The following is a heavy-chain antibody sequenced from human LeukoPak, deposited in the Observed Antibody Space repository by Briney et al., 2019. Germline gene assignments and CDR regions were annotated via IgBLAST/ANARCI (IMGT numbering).Heavy chain of an antibody. CDR2: IKSKSDGGTT. D-gene: IGHD4-17*01. Sequence: PGGSLRLSCAASGFNFNNAWMNWVRQAPGKGLEWVGRIKSKSDGGTTDNAAPVKGRFTISKDDSKNTLYLQMNSLKTEDTGIYSCTTGTLTSDYWGQGTLVTVSS. CDR1: GFNFNNAW. CDR3: TTGTLTSDY. J-gene: IGHJ4*02. V-gene: IGHV3-15*01.